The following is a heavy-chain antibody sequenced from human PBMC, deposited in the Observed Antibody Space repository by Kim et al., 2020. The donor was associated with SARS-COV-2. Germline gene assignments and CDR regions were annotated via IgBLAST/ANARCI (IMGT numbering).Heavy chain of an antibody. Sequence: ASVKVSCKASGYTLTTYGITWVRQAPGQGLEWMGWISAFNGNTNYALNLLGRVTMTTDTSTNTAYMELRSLTSDDTAVYYCARDHRIVVIPAAMITDYWGQGTLVTVSS. CDR3: ARDHRIVVIPAAMITDY. J-gene: IGHJ4*02. CDR2: ISAFNGNT. CDR1: GYTLTTYG. D-gene: IGHD2-2*01. V-gene: IGHV1-18*01.